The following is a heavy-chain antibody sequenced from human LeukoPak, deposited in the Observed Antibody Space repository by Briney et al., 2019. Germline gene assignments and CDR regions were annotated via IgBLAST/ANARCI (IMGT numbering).Heavy chain of an antibody. CDR2: IKQDGSEK. CDR1: GFTFSSYW. Sequence: GGSLRLSCAASGFTFSSYWMSWVRQAPGKGLEWVANIKQDGSEKYYVDSVKGRFTIPRDNAKNSLYLQMNSLRAEDTAVYYCARDLLSTYYYGSGSTDAFDIWGQGTMVTVSS. CDR3: ARDLLSTYYYGSGSTDAFDI. D-gene: IGHD3-10*01. J-gene: IGHJ3*02. V-gene: IGHV3-7*01.